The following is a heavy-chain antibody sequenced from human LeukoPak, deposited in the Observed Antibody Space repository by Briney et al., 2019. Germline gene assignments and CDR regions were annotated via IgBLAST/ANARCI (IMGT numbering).Heavy chain of an antibody. J-gene: IGHJ5*02. CDR3: ARFLGYCSGGSCYASWFDP. D-gene: IGHD2-15*01. CDR1: GHTFTSYG. V-gene: IGHV1-18*01. CDR2: ISAYNGNT. Sequence: ASVKVSCKASGHTFTSYGISWVRQAPGQGLEWMGWISAYNGNTNYAQKLQGRVTMTTDTSTSTAYMELRSLRSDDTAVYYCARFLGYCSGGSCYASWFDPWGQGTLVTVSS.